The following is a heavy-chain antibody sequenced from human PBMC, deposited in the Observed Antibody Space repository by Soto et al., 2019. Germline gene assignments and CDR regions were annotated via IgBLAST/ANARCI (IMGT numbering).Heavy chain of an antibody. Sequence: QLQLQESGSGLVKPSETLSLTCAVSGGSISSGGYSWSWIRQPPGKGLEWIGYIYHSGSTYYNPSLKSRVTISVDRSKNQFSLKLSSVTAADTAVYYCARAHYGDYGYGMDVWGQGTTVTVSS. J-gene: IGHJ6*02. V-gene: IGHV4-30-2*01. CDR3: ARAHYGDYGYGMDV. CDR2: IYHSGST. CDR1: GGSISSGGYS. D-gene: IGHD4-17*01.